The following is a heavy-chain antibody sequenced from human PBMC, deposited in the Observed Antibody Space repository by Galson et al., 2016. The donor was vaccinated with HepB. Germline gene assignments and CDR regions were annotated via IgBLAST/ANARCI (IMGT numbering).Heavy chain of an antibody. V-gene: IGHV3-30*18. CDR1: GFTFSNYA. J-gene: IGHJ5*02. Sequence: SLRLSCAASGFTFSNYAMSWVRQAPGKGLEWVAGLSYNGLNLHYPDSLMGRFTVSRDNSKSIMYLQMDSLRPDDTAVYYCTKQVAEGGLGDTWGQGTVVTVSS. CDR2: LSYNGLNL. CDR3: TKQVAEGGLGDT. D-gene: IGHD2-15*01.